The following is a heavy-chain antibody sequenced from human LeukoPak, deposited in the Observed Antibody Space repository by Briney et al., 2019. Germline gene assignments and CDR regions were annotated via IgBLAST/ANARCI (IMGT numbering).Heavy chain of an antibody. V-gene: IGHV4-59*01. Sequence: SETLSLTCTVSGGSIRSYYGSWLRQPPGKGLEGLGYYYYSGSTNYNPSLKSRVTISVDTSKNQFSLKLSSVTAADTAVYYCARDSDYYDSSGFLFDIWGQGTMVTVSS. D-gene: IGHD3-22*01. J-gene: IGHJ3*02. CDR1: GGSIRSYY. CDR2: YYYSGST. CDR3: ARDSDYYDSSGFLFDI.